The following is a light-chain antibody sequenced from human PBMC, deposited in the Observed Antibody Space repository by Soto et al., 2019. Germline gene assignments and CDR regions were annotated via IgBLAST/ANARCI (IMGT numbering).Light chain of an antibody. J-gene: IGKJ1*01. CDR1: QTISSW. CDR2: KAS. CDR3: QQYNSYPWT. Sequence: DIQMTQSPSTLSGSVGDRVTITCRASQTISSWLAWYQQKPGKAPKLLIYKASTLKSGAPSRFSGSGSGTEFTLTITGLQPDDFATYYCQQYNSYPWTFGQGTKVDIK. V-gene: IGKV1-5*03.